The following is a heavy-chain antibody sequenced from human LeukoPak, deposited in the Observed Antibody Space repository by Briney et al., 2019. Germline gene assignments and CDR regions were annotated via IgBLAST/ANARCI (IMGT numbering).Heavy chain of an antibody. V-gene: IGHV4-59*01. J-gene: IGHJ3*02. Sequence: SSETLSLTCTVSGGSISNYYWSWIRQPPGKGLEWIGYIYYSGSTNYNPSLKSRVTISVDTSKNQFSLKLSSVTAADTAVYYCARTGPADAFDIWGQGTMVTVSS. CDR1: GGSISNYY. CDR2: IYYSGST. CDR3: ARTGPADAFDI. D-gene: IGHD3-10*01.